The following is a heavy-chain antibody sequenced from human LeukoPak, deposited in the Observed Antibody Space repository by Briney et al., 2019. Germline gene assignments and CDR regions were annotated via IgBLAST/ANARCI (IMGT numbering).Heavy chain of an antibody. D-gene: IGHD4-11*01. Sequence: SETLSLTCTVSGGSISSYYWSWIRQPPGKGLEWIGYIYDSGSTNYNPSLKSRVTISMDTSENQFSLKLSSVTAADTAVYYCARRSSNWYFDYWGQGTLVTVSS. CDR2: IYDSGST. J-gene: IGHJ4*02. CDR3: ARRSSNWYFDY. CDR1: GGSISSYY. V-gene: IGHV4-59*08.